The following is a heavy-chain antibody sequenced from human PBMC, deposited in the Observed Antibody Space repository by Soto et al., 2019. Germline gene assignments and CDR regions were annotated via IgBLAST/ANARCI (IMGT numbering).Heavy chain of an antibody. V-gene: IGHV4-59*01. J-gene: IGHJ4*02. CDR2: IYYSGST. D-gene: IGHD6-13*01. CDR3: ARGRTYSSSWYDY. CDR1: GGSISSYY. Sequence: KPSETLSLTCTVSGGSISSYYWSWIRQPPGKGLEWIGYIYYSGSTNYNPSLKSRVTISVDTSKNQFSLKLSSVTAADTAVYYCARGRTYSSSWYDYWGQGTLVTVSS.